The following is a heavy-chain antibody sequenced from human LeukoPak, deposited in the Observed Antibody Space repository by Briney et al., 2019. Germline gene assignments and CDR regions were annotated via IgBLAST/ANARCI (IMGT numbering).Heavy chain of an antibody. V-gene: IGHV3-21*01. CDR3: ARVALVPAADWDFDY. D-gene: IGHD2-2*01. J-gene: IGHJ4*02. Sequence: GGSLRLSCAASGFTFSSYSMNWVRQAPGKGLEWVSSISSSSSYIYYADSVKGRFTISRDNAKNSLYPQMNSLRAEDTAVYYCARVALVPAADWDFDYWGQGTLVTVSS. CDR1: GFTFSSYS. CDR2: ISSSSSYI.